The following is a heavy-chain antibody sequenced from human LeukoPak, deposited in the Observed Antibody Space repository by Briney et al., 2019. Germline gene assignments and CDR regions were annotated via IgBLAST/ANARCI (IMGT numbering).Heavy chain of an antibody. CDR1: GSTFSRYW. D-gene: IGHD2-8*02. CDR2: IKQDGSEK. Sequence: GGSLRLSCAASGSTFSRYWMSWARQAPGKGVEGVANIKQDGSEKYYGDSVKGRFTISRDNAKNSLYLQMNSLRAEDTAVYYCGRDVSRGAGGAFDIWGQGTMVTVSS. V-gene: IGHV3-7*01. CDR3: GRDVSRGAGGAFDI. J-gene: IGHJ3*02.